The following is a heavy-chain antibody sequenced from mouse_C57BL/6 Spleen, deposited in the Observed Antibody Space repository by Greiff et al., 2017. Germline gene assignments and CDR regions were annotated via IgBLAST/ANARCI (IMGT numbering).Heavy chain of an antibody. J-gene: IGHJ3*01. CDR2: IDPSDSYT. V-gene: IGHV1-69*01. D-gene: IGHD1-1*01. Sequence: QVQLQQPGAELVLPGASVKLSCKASGYTFTSYWMHWVKQRPGQGLEWLGEIDPSDSYTNYNQKFKGKSTLTVDKSSSTAYMQLSSLTSEDSAVYYCARGYYGSSTSGFAYWGQGTLVTVSA. CDR1: GYTFTSYW. CDR3: ARGYYGSSTSGFAY.